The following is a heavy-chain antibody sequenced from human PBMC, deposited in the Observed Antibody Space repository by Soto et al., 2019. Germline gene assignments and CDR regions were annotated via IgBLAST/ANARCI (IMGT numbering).Heavy chain of an antibody. CDR2: IYYSGNT. D-gene: IGHD2-15*01. Sequence: SETLSLTCTVSGASIRSTYWSWIRQPPGKGLEWIGSIYYSGNTNYNPSLKSRVTISVDMSKNQLSLKLNSVTAADTAVYYCARARWYDAFDVWGQGTVVTVSS. CDR3: ARARWYDAFDV. J-gene: IGHJ3*01. CDR1: GASIRSTY. V-gene: IGHV4-59*08.